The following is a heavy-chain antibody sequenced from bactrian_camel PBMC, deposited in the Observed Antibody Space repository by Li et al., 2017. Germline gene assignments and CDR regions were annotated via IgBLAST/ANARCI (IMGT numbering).Heavy chain of an antibody. CDR1: GFVFNYHV. CDR2: ISSASSRV. Sequence: VQLVESGGGLVQPGGSLRLSCAASGFVFNYHVMTWARQAPGKGLEWVTGISSASSRVVYSDSVKGRFTISQDTAANTVYLQMNSLKPEDTAAYYCATVVGNSPYFGYWGQGTQVTVS. CDR3: ATVVGNSPYFGY. J-gene: IGHJ6*01. V-gene: IGHV3S40*01.